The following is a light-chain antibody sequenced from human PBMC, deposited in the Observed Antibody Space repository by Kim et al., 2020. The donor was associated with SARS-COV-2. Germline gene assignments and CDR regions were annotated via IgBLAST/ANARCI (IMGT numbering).Light chain of an antibody. CDR2: ATS. V-gene: IGKV3-20*01. Sequence: PGKRATLSCRASQSVGSRSLAWYQERPGQAPRILVYATSSRAADIPDRFSGSGSGTDFTFTISRLEPEDFAVYYCQQYAASPPAFGRGAKVEIK. CDR3: QQYAASPPA. CDR1: QSVGSRS. J-gene: IGKJ1*01.